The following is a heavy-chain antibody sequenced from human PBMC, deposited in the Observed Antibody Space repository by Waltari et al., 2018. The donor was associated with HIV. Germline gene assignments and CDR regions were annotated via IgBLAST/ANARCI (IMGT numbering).Heavy chain of an antibody. CDR1: GFTFSSYG. J-gene: IGHJ4*02. CDR2: IWYDGSNK. V-gene: IGHV3-33*01. Sequence: QVQLVESGGGVVQPGRSLRLSCAASGFTFSSYGMHWVRQAPGKGLEWVAVIWYDGSNKYYADSGKGRFTISRDNSKNTLYLQMNSLRAEDTAVYYCARKTLITFGGVTGGFDYWGQGTLVTVSS. D-gene: IGHD3-16*01. CDR3: ARKTLITFGGVTGGFDY.